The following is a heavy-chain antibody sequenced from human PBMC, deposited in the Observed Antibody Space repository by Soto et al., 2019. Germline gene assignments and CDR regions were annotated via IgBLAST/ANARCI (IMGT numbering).Heavy chain of an antibody. D-gene: IGHD6-19*01. V-gene: IGHV2-70*11. CDR1: GFSLSTSGMC. CDR3: ARIRRSFGSGWYDLWYYMDV. Sequence: SGPTLVNPTQTLTLTCTFSGFSLSTSGMCVSWIRQPPGKALEWLARIDWDDDKYYSTSLKTRLTISKDTSKNQVVLTMTNMDPVDTATYYCARIRRSFGSGWYDLWYYMDVWGKGTTVTVSS. J-gene: IGHJ6*03. CDR2: IDWDDDK.